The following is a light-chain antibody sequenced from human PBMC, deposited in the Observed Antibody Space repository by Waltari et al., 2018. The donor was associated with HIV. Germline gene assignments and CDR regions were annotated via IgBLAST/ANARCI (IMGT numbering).Light chain of an antibody. J-gene: IGLJ3*02. Sequence: SYELTQPSSVSVSPGQTTRITCSGDVLAKSYARWFQQKPGQAPVVMIYKSNERPSGIPERFSGSSSGTTVTLTISGAQIEDEADYYCYSAADNMGVFGGGTKLTVL. CDR2: KSN. CDR1: VLAKSY. CDR3: YSAADNMGV. V-gene: IGLV3-27*01.